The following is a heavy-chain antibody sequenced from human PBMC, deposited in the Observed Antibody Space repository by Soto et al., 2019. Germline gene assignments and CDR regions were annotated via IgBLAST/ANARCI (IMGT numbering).Heavy chain of an antibody. CDR3: AKAGVRLVGATHY. J-gene: IGHJ4*02. Sequence: EVQLLESGGGLVQPGGSLRLSCAASGFTFSSYAMTWVRQAPGKGLEWVSSFSGSGGSTYYADSVKGRFTISRDNSKNTLYLQMNSLRAEDTAVYYCAKAGVRLVGATHYWGQGTLVTVSS. CDR2: FSGSGGST. V-gene: IGHV3-23*01. CDR1: GFTFSSYA. D-gene: IGHD1-26*01.